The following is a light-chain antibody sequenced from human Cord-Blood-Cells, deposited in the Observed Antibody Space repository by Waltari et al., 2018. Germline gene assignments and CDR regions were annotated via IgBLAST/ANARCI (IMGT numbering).Light chain of an antibody. Sequence: EIVMTQSPATLSVSPGERATLSCRASQSVSSNLAWYQQKPGQASMLLIYGSSTRATGIPARFSCSGSGTEFTLTISSLQSEDFAVYYCQQYNNWPPLTFGGGTKVEIK. J-gene: IGKJ4*01. CDR1: QSVSSN. V-gene: IGKV3-15*01. CDR3: QQYNNWPPLT. CDR2: GSS.